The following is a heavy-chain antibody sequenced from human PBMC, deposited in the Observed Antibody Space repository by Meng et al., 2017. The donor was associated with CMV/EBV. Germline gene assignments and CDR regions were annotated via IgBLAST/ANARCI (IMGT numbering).Heavy chain of an antibody. CDR1: GFTFDIYG. CDR2: IRYDESST. CDR3: AKDLWVRQLNTSPSFGY. J-gene: IGHJ4*02. D-gene: IGHD2-2*01. V-gene: IGHV3-30*02. Sequence: GESLKISCAASGFTFDIYGLHWARQAPGKGLEWVSFIRYDESSTYSSDSVKGRFTISRDNSKNTMYLQMNSLTTEDTAIYYCAKDLWVRQLNTSPSFGYWGQGTLVTVSS.